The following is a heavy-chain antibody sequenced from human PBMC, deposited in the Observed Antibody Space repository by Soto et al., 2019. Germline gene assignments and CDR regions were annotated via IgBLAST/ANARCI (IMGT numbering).Heavy chain of an antibody. CDR1: GGSFIGYY. V-gene: IGHV4-34*01. Sequence: QVQLQQWGAGLLKPSETLSLTCAVYGGSFIGYYWTWIRQPPGTGLEWIGEINHSGSTNYNPSLKSRVTISVDTSKNQFSLKLTSVTAADTAEYDCARDKITGLFDYWGQGTLVTVSS. D-gene: IGHD2-8*02. CDR2: INHSGST. CDR3: ARDKITGLFDY. J-gene: IGHJ4*02.